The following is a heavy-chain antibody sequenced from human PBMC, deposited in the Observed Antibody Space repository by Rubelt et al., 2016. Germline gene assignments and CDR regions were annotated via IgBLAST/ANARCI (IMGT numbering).Heavy chain of an antibody. CDR3: ASRPNIFDY. CDR2: VFHDGTT. V-gene: IGHV4-4*02. Sequence: QVQLQESGPRLVKPSGTLSLTCGVSGASLPSSNWWSWVRQPPGRGLEWIGEVFHDGTTSYNPSLKSRVTISVDKSKNQFSLRLSSVTAADTAVYYCASRPNIFDYWSQGTLVTVSS. CDR1: GASLPSSNW. J-gene: IGHJ4*02. D-gene: IGHD2/OR15-2a*01.